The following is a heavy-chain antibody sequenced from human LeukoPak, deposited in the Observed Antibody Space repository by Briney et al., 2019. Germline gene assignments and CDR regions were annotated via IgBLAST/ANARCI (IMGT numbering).Heavy chain of an antibody. CDR1: GITFSIYT. D-gene: IGHD5-12*01. J-gene: IGHJ4*02. CDR3: AKEGGYDAVDW. Sequence: GGSLRLSCAASGITFSIYTMSWVRQAPGKGLEWVSAIVGSGRNTYYADSVKGRFTISRDNSKNTLYLQMNSLRAEDTAVYHCAKEGGYDAVDWWGQGTLVTVST. CDR2: IVGSGRNT. V-gene: IGHV3-23*01.